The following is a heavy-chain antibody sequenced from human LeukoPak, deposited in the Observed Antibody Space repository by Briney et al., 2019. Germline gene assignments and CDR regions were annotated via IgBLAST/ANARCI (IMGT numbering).Heavy chain of an antibody. CDR3: ASGVDYNYYYYYMDV. CDR1: GYTFTSYA. D-gene: IGHD4-11*01. J-gene: IGHJ6*03. V-gene: IGHV1-2*02. Sequence: ASVKVSCKASGYTFTSYAMNWVRQAPGQGLEWMGWINPNSGGTNYAQKFQGRVTMTRDTSISTAYMELSRLRSDDTAVYYCASGVDYNYYYYYMDVWGKGTTVTVSS. CDR2: INPNSGGT.